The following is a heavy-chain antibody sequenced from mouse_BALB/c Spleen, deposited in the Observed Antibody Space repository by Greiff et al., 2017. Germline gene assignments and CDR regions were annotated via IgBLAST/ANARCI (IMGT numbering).Heavy chain of an antibody. D-gene: IGHD1-2*01. J-gene: IGHJ3*01. V-gene: IGHV2-9*02. CDR2: IWAGGST. CDR1: GFSLTSYG. Sequence: VKLVESGPGLVAPSQSLSITCTVSGFSLTSYGVHWVRQPPGKGLEWLGVIWAGGSTNYNSALMSRLSISKDNSKSQVFLKMNSLQTDDTAMYYCARDRTTATAWFAYWGQGTLVTVSA. CDR3: ARDRTTATAWFAY.